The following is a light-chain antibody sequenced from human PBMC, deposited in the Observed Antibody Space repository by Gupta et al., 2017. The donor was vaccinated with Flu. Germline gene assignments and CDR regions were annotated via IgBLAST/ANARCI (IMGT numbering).Light chain of an antibody. CDR1: SSAVGSYDL. V-gene: IGLV2-23*01. J-gene: IGLJ3*02. CDR3: CSYAGSNTFM. Sequence: SALPPPSSVPRSPAQSLTISCTGTSSAVGSYDLVSWYQQYPGKAPKLMIYEGNKRPAGVSNRFSGSKSGNTASLTIAGLQAEDEADYYCCSYAGSNTFMFGGGTKLTVL. CDR2: EGN.